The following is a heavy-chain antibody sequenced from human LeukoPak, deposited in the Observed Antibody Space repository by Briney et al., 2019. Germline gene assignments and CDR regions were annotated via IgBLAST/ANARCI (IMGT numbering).Heavy chain of an antibody. CDR3: ARALRFLLAVHFDP. Sequence: SVKVSCKASGYTFINYYMHWVRQAPGQGLEWMGGIIPIFGTANYAQKFQGRVTITADESTSTAYMELSSLRSEDTAVYYCARALRFLLAVHFDPWGQGTLVTVSS. V-gene: IGHV1-69*13. CDR2: IIPIFGTA. CDR1: GYTFINYY. D-gene: IGHD2-15*01. J-gene: IGHJ5*02.